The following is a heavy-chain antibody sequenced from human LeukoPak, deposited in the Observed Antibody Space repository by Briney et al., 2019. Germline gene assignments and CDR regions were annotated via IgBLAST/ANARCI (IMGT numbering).Heavy chain of an antibody. J-gene: IGHJ4*02. D-gene: IGHD5-12*01. V-gene: IGHV4-39*01. CDR1: GGSIISSSYY. Sequence: SEPLSLPCTVSGGSIISSSYYWGWIRQPPGKGLEWIGSIYYSGSTYYNPTLKSRVTISVDTSKNQFSLKLSSVTAADTAVYYCARHERGYSGYDWQWLAGGSYFDYWGQGTLVTVSS. CDR3: ARHERGYSGYDWQWLAGGSYFDY. CDR2: IYYSGST.